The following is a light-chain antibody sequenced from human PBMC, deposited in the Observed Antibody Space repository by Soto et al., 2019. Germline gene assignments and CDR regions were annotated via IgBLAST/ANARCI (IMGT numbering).Light chain of an antibody. CDR3: CSYAGSSTFVV. Sequence: VLTQPASVSGSPGQSITISCTGTSSDVGSYNLVSWYQQHPGKAPKLMIYEVSKRPSGVSNRFSGSKSGNTASLTISGLQAEDEADYYCCSYAGSSTFVVFGGGTKVTVL. V-gene: IGLV2-23*02. CDR1: SSDVGSYNL. J-gene: IGLJ2*01. CDR2: EVS.